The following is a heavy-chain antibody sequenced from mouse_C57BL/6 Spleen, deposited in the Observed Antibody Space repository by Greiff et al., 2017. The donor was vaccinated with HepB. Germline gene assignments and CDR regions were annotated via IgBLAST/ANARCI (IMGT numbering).Heavy chain of an antibody. CDR1: GYTFTSYW. D-gene: IGHD1-1*01. CDR3: ARKGRYDYAMDY. V-gene: IGHV1-64*01. CDR2: IHPNSGST. Sequence: VQLQQSGAELVKPGASVKLSCKASGYTFTSYWMHWVKQRPGQGLEWIGMIHPNSGSTNYNEKFKSKATLTVDKSSSTAYMQLSSLTSEDSAVYYCARKGRYDYAMDYWGQGTSVTVSS. J-gene: IGHJ4*01.